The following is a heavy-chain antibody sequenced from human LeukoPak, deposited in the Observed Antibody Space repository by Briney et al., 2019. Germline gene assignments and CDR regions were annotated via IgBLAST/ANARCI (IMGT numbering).Heavy chain of an antibody. CDR3: ARAPTPAPWYYYDSSGYYFDY. J-gene: IGHJ4*02. CDR2: MNPNSGNT. Sequence: ASVKVSCKASGYTFTSYDINWVRQAPGQGLEWMGWMNPNSGNTGYAQKFQGRVTITRNTSISTAYMELSSLRSEDTAVYYCARAPTPAPWYYYDSSGYYFDYWGQGTLVTVSS. V-gene: IGHV1-8*03. D-gene: IGHD3-22*01. CDR1: GYTFTSYD.